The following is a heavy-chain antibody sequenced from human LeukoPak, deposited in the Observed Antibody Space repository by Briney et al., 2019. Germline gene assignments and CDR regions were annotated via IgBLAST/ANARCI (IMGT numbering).Heavy chain of an antibody. Sequence: PGGSLRLSCAASGFSFSIYAMNWVRQAPGKGLGWVSGIVGGGDNTYYADSVKGRFTISRDNSKNTLYLQMNSLRVEDTAVFYCAKGMSGEPSFYGMDVWGQGTTVTVSS. CDR2: IVGGGDNT. V-gene: IGHV3-23*01. CDR1: GFSFSIYA. D-gene: IGHD1-14*01. CDR3: AKGMSGEPSFYGMDV. J-gene: IGHJ6*02.